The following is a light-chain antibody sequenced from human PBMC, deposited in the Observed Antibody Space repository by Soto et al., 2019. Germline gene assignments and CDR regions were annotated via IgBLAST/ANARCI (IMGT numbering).Light chain of an antibody. CDR2: DAS. CDR3: QQYNRYPYT. CDR1: QSISSW. Sequence: DIQMTQSPSTLSASVGDRVTITCRARQSISSWLAWYQQKPGKAPNLLIYDASSLESGVPSRFSGSGSGTEFTLTISSLQPDDFATYYCQQYNRYPYTFGQGTKLESK. V-gene: IGKV1-5*01. J-gene: IGKJ2*01.